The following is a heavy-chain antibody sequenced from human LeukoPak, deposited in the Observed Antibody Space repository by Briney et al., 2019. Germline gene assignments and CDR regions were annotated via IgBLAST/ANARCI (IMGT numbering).Heavy chain of an antibody. Sequence: GGSLRLSCAASGFTFSSYGMHWVRQAPGKGLEWVAVIWYDGSNKYYADSVKGRFTISRDNAKNSLYLQMNSLRDEDTAVYYCARGPNYYYERSDYYLVGPWFDPWGQGTLVTVSS. CDR3: ARGPNYYYERSDYYLVGPWFDP. CDR2: IWYDGSNK. V-gene: IGHV3-33*01. CDR1: GFTFSSYG. J-gene: IGHJ5*02. D-gene: IGHD3-22*01.